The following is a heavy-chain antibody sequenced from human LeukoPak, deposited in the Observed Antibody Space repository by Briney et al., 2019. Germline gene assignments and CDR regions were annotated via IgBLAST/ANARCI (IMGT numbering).Heavy chain of an antibody. Sequence: PGGSLRLSCAASGFTVSSNYMSWVRQAPGKGLEWVSVIYSGGSTYCADSVKGRFTISRVNSKNTLYLQMNSLRAEDTAVYYCASSRGREFDYWGQGTLVTVSS. CDR2: IYSGGST. CDR1: GFTVSSNY. CDR3: ASSRGREFDY. J-gene: IGHJ4*02. D-gene: IGHD1-26*01. V-gene: IGHV3-66*01.